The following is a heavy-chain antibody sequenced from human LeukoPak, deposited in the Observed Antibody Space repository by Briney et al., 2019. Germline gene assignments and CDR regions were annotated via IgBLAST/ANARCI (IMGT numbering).Heavy chain of an antibody. J-gene: IGHJ4*02. CDR3: ARGGNYGDYIDY. Sequence: PSETLSLTCTVSGGSISSSSYYWGWIRQPPGKGLEWIGYIYYSGSTNYNPSLKSRVTISVDTSKNQFSLKLSSVTAADTAVYYCARGGNYGDYIDYWGQGTLVTVSS. CDR1: GGSISSSSYY. CDR2: IYYSGST. V-gene: IGHV4-61*05. D-gene: IGHD4-17*01.